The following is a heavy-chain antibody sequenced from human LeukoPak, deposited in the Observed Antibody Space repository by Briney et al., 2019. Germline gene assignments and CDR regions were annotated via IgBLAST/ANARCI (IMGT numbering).Heavy chain of an antibody. Sequence: GGSLRLXXAASGFXFSSYGMHWVRQAPGKGLEWVAVIWYDGSNKYYADSVKGRFTISRDNSKNTLYLQMNSLRAEDTAVYYCAREGTAAAGKRRSSQFDYWGQGTLVTVFS. CDR3: AREGTAAAGKRRSSQFDY. D-gene: IGHD6-13*01. J-gene: IGHJ4*02. CDR1: GFXFSSYG. CDR2: IWYDGSNK. V-gene: IGHV3-33*01.